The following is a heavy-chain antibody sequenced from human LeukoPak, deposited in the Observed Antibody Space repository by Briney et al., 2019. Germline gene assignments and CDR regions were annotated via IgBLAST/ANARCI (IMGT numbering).Heavy chain of an antibody. CDR3: ATHYEGMVVAATRWSEYGAFDI. Sequence: ASVKVSCKASGYTFTGYYMHWVRQAPGQGLEWMGGIIPIFGTANYAQKFQGRVTITADESTSTAYMELSSLRSEDTAVYYCATHYEGMVVAATRWSEYGAFDIWGQGTMVTVSS. D-gene: IGHD2-15*01. CDR2: IIPIFGTA. V-gene: IGHV1-69*13. CDR1: GYTFTGYY. J-gene: IGHJ3*02.